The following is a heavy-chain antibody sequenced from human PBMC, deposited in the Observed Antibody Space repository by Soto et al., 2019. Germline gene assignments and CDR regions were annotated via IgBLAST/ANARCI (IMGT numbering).Heavy chain of an antibody. Sequence: GGSLRLSCTASGFTFNTHWMHWVRQAPGEGLVWVSRIYFDGITTNYADSVKGRLTVSRDNAKNTVYLHVNTLRDEDTAVYYCARGGAMGVDYWGQGTLVTVSS. J-gene: IGHJ4*02. D-gene: IGHD1-26*01. CDR1: GFTFNTHW. V-gene: IGHV3-74*01. CDR2: IYFDGITT. CDR3: ARGGAMGVDY.